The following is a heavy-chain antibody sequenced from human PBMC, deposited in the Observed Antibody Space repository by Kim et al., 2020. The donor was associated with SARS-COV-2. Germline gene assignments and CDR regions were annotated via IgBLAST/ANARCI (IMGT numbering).Heavy chain of an antibody. CDR3: TLMVRGVILLFDY. CDR1: GFTFSSYA. V-gene: IGHV3-23*01. D-gene: IGHD3-10*01. CDR2: ISGSGGST. Sequence: GGSLRLSCAASGFTFSSYAMSWVRQAPGKGLEWVSAISGSGGSTYYADSLKGRFTISRDNSKNTLYLQMNSLRAEDTAVYYCTLMVRGVILLFDYWGQGTMVPVSS. J-gene: IGHJ4*02.